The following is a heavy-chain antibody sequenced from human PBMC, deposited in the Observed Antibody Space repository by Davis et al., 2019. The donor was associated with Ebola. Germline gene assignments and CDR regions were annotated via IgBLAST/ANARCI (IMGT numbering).Heavy chain of an antibody. CDR2: ISSSSSYI. V-gene: IGHV3-21*01. CDR3: ARDRPLDFFFGDYYGMDV. Sequence: GGSLRLSCAASGFTISSYSMNWVRQAPGKGLEWVSSISSSSSYIYYADSAKGRFTISRDNAKNSLYLQMNSLRAEDTAVYYCARDRPLDFFFGDYYGMDVWGQGTTVTVSS. CDR1: GFTISSYS. J-gene: IGHJ6*02. D-gene: IGHD3-16*01.